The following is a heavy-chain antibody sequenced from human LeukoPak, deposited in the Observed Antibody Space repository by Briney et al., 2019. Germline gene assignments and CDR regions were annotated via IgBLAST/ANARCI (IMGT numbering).Heavy chain of an antibody. CDR2: IRWDGGST. J-gene: IGHJ4*02. Sequence: PGGSLRLSCAASGFTFDDYAMHWVRQAPGKGLEGVSLIRWDGGSTYYADSVRGRFTISRDNSKNSLYLQMNRLRAEDTALYYCAKDIVSAGYSSPDYWGQGTLVTVSS. D-gene: IGHD6-19*01. CDR1: GFTFDDYA. V-gene: IGHV3-43D*03. CDR3: AKDIVSAGYSSPDY.